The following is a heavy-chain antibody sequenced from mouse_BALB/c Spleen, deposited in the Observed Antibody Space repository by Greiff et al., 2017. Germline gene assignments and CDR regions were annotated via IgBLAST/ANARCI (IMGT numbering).Heavy chain of an antibody. CDR3: AKGNSFDY. J-gene: IGHJ2*01. V-gene: IGHV1S56*01. D-gene: IGHD2-14*01. Sequence: QVQLQQSGPELVKPGASVKMSCKASGYTFTSYYIHWVKQRPGQGLEWIGWIYPGDGSTKYNEKFKGKTTLTADKSSSTAYMLLSSLTSEDSAIYFCAKGNSFDYWGQGTTLTVSS. CDR2: IYPGDGST. CDR1: GYTFTSYY.